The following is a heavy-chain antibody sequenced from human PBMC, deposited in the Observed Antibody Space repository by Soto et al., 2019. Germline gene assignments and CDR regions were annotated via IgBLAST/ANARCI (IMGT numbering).Heavy chain of an antibody. Sequence: PSQTLSLTCAISGDSVSTNSAAWNWIRQSPSRGLEWLGRTYYRSKWYNDYAVSVKSRITINPDTSKNQFSLQLNSVTPEDTAVYYCASASPRGILRGYFGPSDAFVIRGKGTMVTVSS. V-gene: IGHV6-1*01. CDR2: TYYRSKWYN. CDR1: GDSVSTNSAA. D-gene: IGHD3-9*01. J-gene: IGHJ3*02. CDR3: ASASPRGILRGYFGPSDAFVI.